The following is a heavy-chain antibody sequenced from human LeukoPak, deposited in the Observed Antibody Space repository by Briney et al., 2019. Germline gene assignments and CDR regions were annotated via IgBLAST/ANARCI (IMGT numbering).Heavy chain of an antibody. CDR1: GGSISNYY. CDR2: IFYSGST. V-gene: IGHV4-59*08. D-gene: IGHD3-16*01. Sequence: SETLSLTCTVSGGSISNYYWTWIRKPPGKGLEWIGNIFYSGSTNYNPSLKSRVTISVDTSKNQFSLRLSSVTAADTAVYYCARKHSYDSGNWFDPWGQGTLVTVSS. J-gene: IGHJ5*02. CDR3: ARKHSYDSGNWFDP.